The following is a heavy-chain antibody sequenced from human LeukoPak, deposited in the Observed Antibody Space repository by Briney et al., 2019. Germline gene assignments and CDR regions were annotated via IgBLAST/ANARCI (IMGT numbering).Heavy chain of an antibody. CDR1: GFTFSSYG. D-gene: IGHD3-22*01. CDR3: AKDKRHYYDSSGYYAEYFQH. J-gene: IGHJ1*01. CDR2: IRYDGSNK. Sequence: PGGSLRLSCAASGFTFSSYGMHWVRQAPGKGLEWVTFIRYDGSNKYYADSVKGRFTISRDNSKNTLYLQMNSLRAEDTAVYYCAKDKRHYYDSSGYYAEYFQHWGQGTLVTVSS. V-gene: IGHV3-30*02.